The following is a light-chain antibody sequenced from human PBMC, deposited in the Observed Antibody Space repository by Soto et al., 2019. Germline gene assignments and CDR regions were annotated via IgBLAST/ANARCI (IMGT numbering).Light chain of an antibody. V-gene: IGKV3-20*01. CDR2: DAS. J-gene: IGKJ4*01. CDR1: QTVRNNY. Sequence: EFVLTQSPCTLSSYPWERATLYCMSSQTVRNNYLAWYQQKPGQAPRLLIYDASSRATGIPDRFSGGGSGTDFTLTISRLEPEDFAVYYCQQVSSYPLTFGGGTKVDI. CDR3: QQVSSYPLT.